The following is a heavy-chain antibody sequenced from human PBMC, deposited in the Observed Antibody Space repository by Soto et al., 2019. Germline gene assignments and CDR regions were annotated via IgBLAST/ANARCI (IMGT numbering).Heavy chain of an antibody. V-gene: IGHV3-23*01. Sequence: GGSLRLSCAASGVTFSTYAMNWVRQAPGKGLEWISTISNTGGGTFYADSVKGRFTISRDNSNNTVYLQMHSLRAEDTAVYFCAIGRRKTSGINTWFDPWGRGTLVTVSS. CDR2: ISNTGGGT. CDR3: AIGRRKTSGINTWFDP. CDR1: GVTFSTYA. J-gene: IGHJ5*02. D-gene: IGHD2-15*01.